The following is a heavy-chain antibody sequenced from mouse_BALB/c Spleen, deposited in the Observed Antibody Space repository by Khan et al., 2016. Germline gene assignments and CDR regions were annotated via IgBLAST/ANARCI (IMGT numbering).Heavy chain of an antibody. CDR3: ARTTHYCGIAY. CDR1: GYTFSSYW. V-gene: IGHV1-9*01. CDR2: ILPGSGST. Sequence: QVQLQQSGAELMKPGASVKISCKATGYTFSSYWIEWVKQRPGHGLEWIGEILPGSGSTNYNEKFKGKATFTADTSSNTAYMQLSSLTSEDSAVYYCARTTHYCGIAYWGQGTLVTVSA. J-gene: IGHJ3*01. D-gene: IGHD1-1*01.